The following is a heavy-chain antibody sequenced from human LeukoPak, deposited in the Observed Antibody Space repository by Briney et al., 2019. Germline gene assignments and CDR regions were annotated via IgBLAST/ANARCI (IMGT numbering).Heavy chain of an antibody. CDR1: GFTFSSYW. J-gene: IGHJ4*02. CDR3: AKDLSTQYYDFWSGYYQNYDY. D-gene: IGHD3-3*01. Sequence: GGSLRLSCAASGFTFSSYWMSWVRQAPGKGLEWVSAISGSGGSTYYADSVKGRFTISRDNSKNTLYLQMNSLRAEDTAVYYCAKDLSTQYYDFWSGYYQNYDYWGQGTLVTVSS. CDR2: ISGSGGST. V-gene: IGHV3-23*01.